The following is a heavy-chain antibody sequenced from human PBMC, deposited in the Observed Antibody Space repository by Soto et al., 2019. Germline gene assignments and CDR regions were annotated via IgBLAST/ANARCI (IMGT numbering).Heavy chain of an antibody. D-gene: IGHD3-10*01. V-gene: IGHV4-30-4*01. CDR2: IYYSGST. CDR3: ARAAMVRGVIRYYYYGMDV. J-gene: IGHJ6*02. CDR1: GGSISSGDYY. Sequence: SATLSLTCSVSGGSISSGDYYWSWIRQPPGKGLEWIGYIYYSGSTYYNPSLKSRVTISVDTSKNQFSLKLSSVTAADTAVYYCARAAMVRGVIRYYYYGMDVWGQGTTVTVS.